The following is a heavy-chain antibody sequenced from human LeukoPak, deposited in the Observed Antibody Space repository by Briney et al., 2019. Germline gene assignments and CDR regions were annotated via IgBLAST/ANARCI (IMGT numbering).Heavy chain of an antibody. CDR2: ISWNSGSI. D-gene: IGHD3-9*01. J-gene: IGHJ4*02. V-gene: IGHV3-9*01. CDR3: AKAGQYYDILTGYYTIFDY. CDR1: GFTFSSYA. Sequence: GGSLRLSCAASGFTFSSYAMHWVRQAPGKGLEWVSGISWNSGSIGYADSVKGRFTISRDNAKNSLYLQMNSLRAEDTAVYYCAKAGQYYDILTGYYTIFDYWGQGTLVTVSS.